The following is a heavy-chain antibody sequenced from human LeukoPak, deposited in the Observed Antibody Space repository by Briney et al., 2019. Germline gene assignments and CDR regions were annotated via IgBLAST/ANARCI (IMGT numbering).Heavy chain of an antibody. D-gene: IGHD3-22*01. Sequence: GRSLRLSCVASDSTFSTYGMHWARQAPGKGLEWVAVISYDGSNKYYADSVKGRFTISRDNSKNTLYLQMNSLRVEDTAMYYCAREISITMIVVDPIWGQGTLVTVSS. V-gene: IGHV3-30*03. CDR3: AREISITMIVVDPI. J-gene: IGHJ4*02. CDR2: ISYDGSNK. CDR1: DSTFSTYG.